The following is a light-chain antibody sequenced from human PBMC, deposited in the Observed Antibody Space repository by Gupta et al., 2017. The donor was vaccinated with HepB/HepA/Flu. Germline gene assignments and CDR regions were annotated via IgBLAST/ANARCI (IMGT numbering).Light chain of an antibody. V-gene: IGKV1-39*01. CDR2: AAS. CDR1: QSISSY. Sequence: DIQMTQSPSSLSASVGDRVTITCRASQSISSYLNWYPQKPGKAPKLLIYAASSLQSGVPSRFSGSGSGTDFTLTISSLQPEDFATDYCQQSYSTPMCSFGQGTKLEIK. J-gene: IGKJ2*04. CDR3: QQSYSTPMCS.